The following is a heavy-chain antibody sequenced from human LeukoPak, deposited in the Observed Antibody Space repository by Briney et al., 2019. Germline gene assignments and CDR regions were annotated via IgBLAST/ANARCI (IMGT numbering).Heavy chain of an antibody. V-gene: IGHV4-39*01. CDR1: GGSISSSSCY. CDR3: ARHGHGNWFDP. CDR2: IYYSGST. Sequence: PSETLSLTCTVSGGSISSSSCYWGWIRQPPGKGLEWIGSIYYSGSTYYNPSLKSRVTISVDTSKNQFSLKLSSVTAADTAVYYCARHGHGNWFDPWGQGTLVTVSS. J-gene: IGHJ5*02.